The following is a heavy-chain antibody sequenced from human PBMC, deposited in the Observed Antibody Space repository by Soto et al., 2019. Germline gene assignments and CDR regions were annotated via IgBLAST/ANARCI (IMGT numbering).Heavy chain of an antibody. CDR1: GFSLSTRGVA. D-gene: IGHD5-12*01. CDR3: APRPRGYAYSLAY. Sequence: QITLKESGPTLVKPTQTLTLTCTFSGFSLSTRGVAVGWFRQPPGKALEWLALMYWDEDKWYSPSLKSRLTTADDTSKTQVVLTKTHMDPVATVTYFCAPRPRGYAYSLAYRCQGTLVTVYS. J-gene: IGHJ4*02. CDR2: MYWDEDK. V-gene: IGHV2-5*02.